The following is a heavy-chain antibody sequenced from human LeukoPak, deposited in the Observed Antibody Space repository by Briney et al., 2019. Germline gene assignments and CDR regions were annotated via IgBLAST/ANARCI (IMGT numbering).Heavy chain of an antibody. D-gene: IGHD4-17*01. V-gene: IGHV1-18*01. J-gene: IGHJ6*02. Sequence: ASVKVSCKASGYTFTSYGISWVRQAPGQGLEWMGWISAYNGNTNYAQKLQGRVTMTTDTSTSTAYMELRSLGSDDTAVYYCAREGRYYYGDYSYYYYYGMDVWGQGTTVTVSS. CDR3: AREGRYYYGDYSYYYYYGMDV. CDR2: ISAYNGNT. CDR1: GYTFTSYG.